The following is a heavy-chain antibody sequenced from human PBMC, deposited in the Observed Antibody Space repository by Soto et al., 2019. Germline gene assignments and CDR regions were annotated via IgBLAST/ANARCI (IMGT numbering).Heavy chain of an antibody. CDR1: GYRFTSYW. D-gene: IGHD3-22*01. V-gene: IGHV5-51*01. CDR2: IYPGDSDT. CDR3: ARQIYDSDTGPNFQYYFDS. J-gene: IGHJ4*02. Sequence: GESLKISCKGSGYRFTSYWIGWVRQMPGKGLECMGIIYPGDSDTRYSPSFQGQVTISADKSISTAYLQWTSLKASDTAMYYCARQIYDSDTGPNFQYYFDSWGQGTPVTVSS.